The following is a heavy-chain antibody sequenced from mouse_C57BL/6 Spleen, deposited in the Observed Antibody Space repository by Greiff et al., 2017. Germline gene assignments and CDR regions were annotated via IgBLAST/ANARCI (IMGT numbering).Heavy chain of an antibody. CDR2: IDPENGDT. CDR3: TTGGVTTKGVDY. J-gene: IGHJ2*01. D-gene: IGHD2-2*01. CDR1: GFNIKDDY. Sequence: EVQLQQSGAELVRPGASVKLSCTASGFNIKDDYMHWVKQRPEQGLEWIGWIDPENGDTEYASKFQGKATITADTSSNTAYLQLSSLTSEDTAVYYCTTGGVTTKGVDYWGQGTTLTVSS. V-gene: IGHV14-4*01.